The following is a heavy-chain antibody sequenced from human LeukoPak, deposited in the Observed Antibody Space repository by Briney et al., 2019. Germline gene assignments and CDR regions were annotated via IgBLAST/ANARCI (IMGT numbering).Heavy chain of an antibody. CDR1: GGSISGYY. D-gene: IGHD6-19*01. Sequence: KPSETLSLTCAVYGGSISGYYLSWIRQPPGKGLEWIGEINHSGSTNYNPSLKSRVTISVDTSKNQFSLKLSSVTAADTAVYFCARLVAVAGVDYWGQGTQVTVSS. V-gene: IGHV4-34*01. CDR3: ARLVAVAGVDY. CDR2: INHSGST. J-gene: IGHJ4*02.